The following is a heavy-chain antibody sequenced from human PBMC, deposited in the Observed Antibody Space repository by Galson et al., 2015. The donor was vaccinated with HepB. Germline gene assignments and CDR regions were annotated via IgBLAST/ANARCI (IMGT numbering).Heavy chain of an antibody. CDR1: GGTFSSYA. V-gene: IGHV1-69*13. CDR3: ATSRKNDYGDYRNLLDYYYYGMDV. CDR2: IIPIFGTA. J-gene: IGHJ6*02. Sequence: SVKVSCKASGGTFSSYAISWVRQAPGQGLEWMGGIIPIFGTANYAQKFQGRVTITADESTSTAYMELSSLRSEDTAVYYCATSRKNDYGDYRNLLDYYYYGMDVWGQGTTVTVSS. D-gene: IGHD4-17*01.